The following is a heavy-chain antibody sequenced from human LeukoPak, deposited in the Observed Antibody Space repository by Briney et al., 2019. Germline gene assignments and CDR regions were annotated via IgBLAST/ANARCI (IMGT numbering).Heavy chain of an antibody. CDR1: GGTFSSYA. CDR2: ISAYNGNT. D-gene: IGHD3-22*01. V-gene: IGHV1-18*01. Sequence: ASVKVSCKASGGTFSSYAISWVRQAPGQGLEWMGWISAYNGNTNYAQKLQGRVTMTTDTSTSTAYMELRSLRSDDTAVYYCAVFYYYDSSGYAFDIWGQGTMVTVS. J-gene: IGHJ3*02. CDR3: AVFYYYDSSGYAFDI.